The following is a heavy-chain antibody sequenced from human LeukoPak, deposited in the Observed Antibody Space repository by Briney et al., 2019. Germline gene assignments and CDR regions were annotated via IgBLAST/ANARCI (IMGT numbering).Heavy chain of an antibody. D-gene: IGHD6-19*01. J-gene: IGHJ4*02. Sequence: SETLSLTCAVYGGSFSGYYWSWIRQPPGKGLEWIGSIYYSGSTYYNPSLKSRVTISVDTSKNQFSLKLSSVTAADTAVYYCASSSGWFLGYFDYWGQGALVTVSS. CDR3: ASSSGWFLGYFDY. V-gene: IGHV4-34*01. CDR1: GGSFSGYY. CDR2: IYYSGST.